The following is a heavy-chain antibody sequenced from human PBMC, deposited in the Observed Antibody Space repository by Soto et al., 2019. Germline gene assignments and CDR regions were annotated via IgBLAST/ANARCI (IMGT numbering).Heavy chain of an antibody. V-gene: IGHV5-51*01. CDR2: MFPWTSDT. CDR3: VTTRDGTTFFPH. Sequence: GESLKISCQGSGYTFNSFWIGWVRQMPGEGLEWMGLMFPWTSDTRYSPSFQGHVSISVDRSTGTGYLQWNSLRASDTAMYYCVTTRDGTTFFPHWGQGTPVTVSS. D-gene: IGHD1-7*01. J-gene: IGHJ4*02. CDR1: GYTFNSFW.